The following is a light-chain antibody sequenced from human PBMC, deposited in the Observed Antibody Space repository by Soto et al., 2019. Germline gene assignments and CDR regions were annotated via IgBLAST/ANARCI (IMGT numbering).Light chain of an antibody. CDR3: QSSDDHLSVV. J-gene: IGLJ3*02. V-gene: IGLV1-40*01. CDR2: GNS. Sequence: QSVLTQPPSVSGAPGQRVTISCTGSSSNIGADYDAHWYQQLPGTAPKLLIFGNSNRPSGVPDRFSGSKSGTSASLAIAGVEAEYVAYSSCQSSDDHLSVVFGGGTKLTVL. CDR1: SSNIGADYD.